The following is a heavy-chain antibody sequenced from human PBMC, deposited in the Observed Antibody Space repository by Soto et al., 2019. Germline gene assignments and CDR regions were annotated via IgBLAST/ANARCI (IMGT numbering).Heavy chain of an antibody. Sequence: QVQLVQSGAEVKKPGSSVKVSCKASGGTFSSYAISWVRQAPGQGLEWMGGIIPIFGTANYAQKFQGRVTITADESTSTAYMEVSSLRSEVTAVYYCARDRIGYCSSTSCGDTPEYYYYYCGMDVWSQGTTVTVCS. CDR2: IIPIFGTA. CDR1: GGTFSSYA. V-gene: IGHV1-69*01. CDR3: ARDRIGYCSSTSCGDTPEYYYYYCGMDV. J-gene: IGHJ6*02. D-gene: IGHD2-2*03.